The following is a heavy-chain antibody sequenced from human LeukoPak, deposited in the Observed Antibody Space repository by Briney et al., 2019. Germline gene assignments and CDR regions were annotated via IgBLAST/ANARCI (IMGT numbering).Heavy chain of an antibody. D-gene: IGHD1-1*01. Sequence: SVKVSCKASGGTFSSYAISWVRQAPGQGLEWMGGIIPIFGTANYAQKFQGRVTITADESTGTAYMELSSLRSEDTAVYYCARDRTTGTTGGIDPWGQGTLVTVSS. CDR2: IIPIFGTA. CDR1: GGTFSSYA. CDR3: ARDRTTGTTGGIDP. J-gene: IGHJ5*02. V-gene: IGHV1-69*01.